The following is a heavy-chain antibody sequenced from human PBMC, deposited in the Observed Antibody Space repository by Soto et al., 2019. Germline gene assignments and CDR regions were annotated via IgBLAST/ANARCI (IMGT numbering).Heavy chain of an antibody. CDR1: GFTFSSYA. Sequence: GGSLRLSCAASGFTFSSYAMSWVRQAPGKGLEWVSAISGSGGSTYYADSVKGRFTISRDNSKNTLYLQMNSLRAEDTAVYYCAKDKMYYDFWSGYSAFGIWGQGTMVTVSS. CDR3: AKDKMYYDFWSGYSAFGI. J-gene: IGHJ3*02. D-gene: IGHD3-3*01. CDR2: ISGSGGST. V-gene: IGHV3-23*01.